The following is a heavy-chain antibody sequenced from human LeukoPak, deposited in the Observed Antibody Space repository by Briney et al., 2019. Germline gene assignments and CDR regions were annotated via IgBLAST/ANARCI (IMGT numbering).Heavy chain of an antibody. CDR3: AREARYYDSSGYYASYGMDV. Sequence: SETLSLTCTVSGGSISSYYWSWIRQPPGKGLEWIGYIYYSGSTNYNPSLKSRVTLSVDTSKNQFSLKLSSVTAADTAVYYCAREARYYDSSGYYASYGMDVWGQGTTVTVSS. V-gene: IGHV4-59*01. J-gene: IGHJ6*02. CDR2: IYYSGST. D-gene: IGHD3-22*01. CDR1: GGSISSYY.